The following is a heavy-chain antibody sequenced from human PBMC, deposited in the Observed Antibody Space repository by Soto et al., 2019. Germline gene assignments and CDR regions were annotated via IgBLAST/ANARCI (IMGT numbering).Heavy chain of an antibody. V-gene: IGHV1-3*01. Sequence: ASVKVSCKASGYTFTNYAMHWVRQAPGQRLEWMGWINAGNGNTKYSQKFQGRVTMTEDTSTDTAYMELSSLRSEDTAVYYCATPNTIDYDNRRFDYWGQGTLVTVSS. J-gene: IGHJ4*02. CDR3: ATPNTIDYDNRRFDY. CDR1: GYTFTNYA. CDR2: INAGNGNT. D-gene: IGHD3-22*01.